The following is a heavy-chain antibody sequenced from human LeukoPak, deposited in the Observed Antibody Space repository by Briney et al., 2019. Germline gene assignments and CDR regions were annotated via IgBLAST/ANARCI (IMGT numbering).Heavy chain of an antibody. J-gene: IGHJ4*02. Sequence: RGSLRLSCAASGFTFSSYSMNWVRQAPGKGLEWVSSISSSSSYIYYADSVKGRFTISRDNAKNSLYLQMNSLRAEDTAVYYCARDNSVVRGVITYWGQGTLVTVSS. D-gene: IGHD3-10*01. CDR1: GFTFSSYS. CDR3: ARDNSVVRGVITY. V-gene: IGHV3-21*01. CDR2: ISSSSSYI.